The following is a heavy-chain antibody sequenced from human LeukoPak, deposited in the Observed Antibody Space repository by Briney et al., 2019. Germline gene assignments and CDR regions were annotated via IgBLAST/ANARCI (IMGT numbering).Heavy chain of an antibody. V-gene: IGHV3-23*01. CDR1: GFTFSSYA. CDR2: ISGSGGST. J-gene: IGHJ4*02. CDR3: ARPLGYCSSTSCYVEDY. D-gene: IGHD2-2*01. Sequence: AGGSLRLSCAASGFTFSSYAMSWVRQAPGKGLEWVSAISGSGGSTYYADSVKGRFTISRDNSKNTLYLQMNSLRAEDTAVYYCARPLGYCSSTSCYVEDYWGQGTLVTVSS.